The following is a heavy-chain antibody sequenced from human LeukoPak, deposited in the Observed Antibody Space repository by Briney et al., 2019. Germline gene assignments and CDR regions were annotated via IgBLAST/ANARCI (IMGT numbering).Heavy chain of an antibody. Sequence: SETLSLTCTVSGGSISCYYWNWIRQPPGKGLEWIGYIYYSGSTNYNPSLKSRVTISVDTSKNQFSLKLSSVTAADTAVYYCARETGYSSGWVVQGVTRWFDPLGQGTLVTVSS. CDR2: IYYSGST. CDR1: GGSISCYY. V-gene: IGHV4-59*01. CDR3: ARETGYSSGWVVQGVTRWFDP. J-gene: IGHJ5*02. D-gene: IGHD6-19*01.